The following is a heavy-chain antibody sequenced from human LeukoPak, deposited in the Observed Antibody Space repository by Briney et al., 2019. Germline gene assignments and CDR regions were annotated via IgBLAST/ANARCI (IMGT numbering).Heavy chain of an antibody. D-gene: IGHD4-17*01. Sequence: ASVKVSCKASGYTFTGYYMHWVRQAPGQGLEWMGWINPNSDGTNYAQKFQGRVTMTRDTSTSTAYMELSRLRSDDTAVYYCASRTTTVTTYSRFGAFDIWGQGTMVTVSS. CDR1: GYTFTGYY. J-gene: IGHJ3*02. V-gene: IGHV1-2*02. CDR2: INPNSDGT. CDR3: ASRTTTVTTYSRFGAFDI.